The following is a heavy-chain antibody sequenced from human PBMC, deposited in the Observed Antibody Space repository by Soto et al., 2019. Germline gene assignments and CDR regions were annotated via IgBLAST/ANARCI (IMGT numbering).Heavy chain of an antibody. V-gene: IGHV4-30-4*01. CDR2: IYYSGST. CDR3: ARAGLRPLQFDY. Sequence: SETLSLTCTVSGGSISSGDYYWSWIRQPPGKGLEWIGHIYYSGSTYYNPSLKSRVTISVDTSKNQFSLKLSSVTAADTAVYYCARAGLRPLQFDYWGQGTLVT. J-gene: IGHJ4*02. D-gene: IGHD4-17*01. CDR1: GGSISSGDYY.